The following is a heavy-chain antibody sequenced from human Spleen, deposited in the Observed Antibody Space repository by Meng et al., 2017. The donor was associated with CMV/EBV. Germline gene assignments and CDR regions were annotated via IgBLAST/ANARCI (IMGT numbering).Heavy chain of an antibody. Sequence: ASVKVSCKASGYSFTTFGINWVRQAPGQGLEWMGWITAYNDNINSAENFQGRLTMATDISTQTAYLELRSLRSDDTAVYYCARGGSGYYYYDMDVWGQGTTVTVSS. J-gene: IGHJ6*02. CDR3: ARGGSGYYYYDMDV. V-gene: IGHV1-18*04. CDR2: ITAYNDNI. CDR1: GYSFTTFG. D-gene: IGHD3-16*01.